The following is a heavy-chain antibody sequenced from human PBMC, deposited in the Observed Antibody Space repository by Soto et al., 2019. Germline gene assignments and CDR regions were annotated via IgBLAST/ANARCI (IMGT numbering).Heavy chain of an antibody. Sequence: GGSLRLSCAASGFTFSSYGMHWVRQAPGKGLEWVAVISYDGSNKYYADSVKGRFTISRDNSKNTLYLQMNSLRAEDTAVYYCAKDGGVVTGTTWEFDYWGQGTLVTV. J-gene: IGHJ4*02. CDR3: AKDGGVVTGTTWEFDY. CDR1: GFTFSSYG. CDR2: ISYDGSNK. D-gene: IGHD1-7*01. V-gene: IGHV3-30*18.